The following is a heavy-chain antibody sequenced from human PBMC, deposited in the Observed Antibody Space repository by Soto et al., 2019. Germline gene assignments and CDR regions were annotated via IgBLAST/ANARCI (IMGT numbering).Heavy chain of an antibody. CDR2: IYPGDSDT. CDR3: AILGQDYDMWTGYYKHYYYYGMDV. Sequence: PGESLKISCKGSGYSFTSYWIGWVRQMPGKGLEWMGIIYPGDSDTRYSPSFQGQVTISADKSISTAYLQWSSLKASDTAMYYCAILGQDYDMWTGYYKHYYYYGMDVWGQGTTVTVSS. D-gene: IGHD3-9*01. J-gene: IGHJ6*02. V-gene: IGHV5-51*01. CDR1: GYSFTSYW.